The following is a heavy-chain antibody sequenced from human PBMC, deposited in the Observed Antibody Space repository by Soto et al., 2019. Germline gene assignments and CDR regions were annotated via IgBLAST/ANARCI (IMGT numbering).Heavy chain of an antibody. CDR3: AGGTSGWYYYYGMDV. CDR2: INAGNGNT. V-gene: IGHV1-3*01. CDR1: GYTFTSYA. J-gene: IGHJ6*02. D-gene: IGHD6-19*01. Sequence: GASVKVSCKASGYTFTSYAMHWVRQAPGQRLEWMGWINAGNGNTKYSQKFQGRVTITRDTSASTAYMELSSLRSEDLAVYYCAGGTSGWYYYYGMDVWGQGTTVTV.